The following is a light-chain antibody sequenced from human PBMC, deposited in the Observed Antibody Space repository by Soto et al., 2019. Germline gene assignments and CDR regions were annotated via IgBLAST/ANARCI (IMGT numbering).Light chain of an antibody. CDR1: SSDVGGYNY. CDR2: DVS. J-gene: IGLJ3*02. V-gene: IGLV2-11*01. CDR3: CSYAGTYTIWV. Sequence: QSVLTQPRSVSGSPGQSVTISCTGTSSDVGGYNYVSWYQQYPGKAPKLIIYDVSKRPSGVPDRFSGSKSGNTASLTISGLQAEDEADYYCCSYAGTYTIWVFGGGTKLTV.